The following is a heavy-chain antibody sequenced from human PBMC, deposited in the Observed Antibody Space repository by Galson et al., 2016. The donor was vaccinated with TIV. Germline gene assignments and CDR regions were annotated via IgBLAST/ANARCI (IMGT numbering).Heavy chain of an antibody. V-gene: IGHV3-9*01. CDR3: VKANVYLGLVVADGAFDV. CDR2: ISWNSATI. CDR1: GFTFDEYA. Sequence: SLRLSCAASGFTFDEYAIHWVRQAPGKGLEWVSGISWNSATIGYADSVKGRFTITRDNAKKSLYLQMNSLRPEDTAFYYCVKANVYLGLVVADGAFDVWGQGTTVTVSS. D-gene: IGHD2-15*01. J-gene: IGHJ3*01.